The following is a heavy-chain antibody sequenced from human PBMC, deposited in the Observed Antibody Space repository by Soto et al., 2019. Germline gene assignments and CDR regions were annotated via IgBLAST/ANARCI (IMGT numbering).Heavy chain of an antibody. V-gene: IGHV1-8*01. J-gene: IGHJ5*02. CDR3: ARSYCSSTSCYWNWFDP. Sequence: ASVKVSCKASGYTFTSYDINWVRQATGQGLEWMGWMNPNSGNTGYAQKFQGRVTRTRNTALSTAYLELSSLRSEDTAVYYCARSYCSSTSCYWNWFDPWGQGTLVIVSS. CDR1: GYTFTSYD. D-gene: IGHD2-2*01. CDR2: MNPNSGNT.